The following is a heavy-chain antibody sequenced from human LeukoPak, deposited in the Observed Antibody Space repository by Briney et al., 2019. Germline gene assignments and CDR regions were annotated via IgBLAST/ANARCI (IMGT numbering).Heavy chain of an antibody. CDR3: ARGSPTEGGYHDY. CDR2: INHSGST. CDR1: GGSFRGYY. J-gene: IGHJ4*02. Sequence: SETLSLTCAVYGGSFRGYYWSWIRQPPGKGLEWIGEINHSGSTNYNPSLKSRVTISVDTSKNQFSLKLSSVTAADTAVYYCARGSPTEGGYHDYWGQGTLVTVSS. V-gene: IGHV4-34*01. D-gene: IGHD3-22*01.